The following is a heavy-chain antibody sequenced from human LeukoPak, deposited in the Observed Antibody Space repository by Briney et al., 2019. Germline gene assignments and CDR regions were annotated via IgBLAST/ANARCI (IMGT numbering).Heavy chain of an antibody. CDR3: ARYRKALILPYSSGKKPIDY. Sequence: SGGSLRLSCAASGFTFSSYWMSWVRQAPGKGLEWVANIKQDGSEKYYVDSVKGRFTISRDNAKNSLYLQMNSLRAEDTAVYYCARYRKALILPYSSGKKPIDYWGQGTLVTVSS. D-gene: IGHD6-19*01. J-gene: IGHJ4*02. CDR2: IKQDGSEK. V-gene: IGHV3-7*01. CDR1: GFTFSSYW.